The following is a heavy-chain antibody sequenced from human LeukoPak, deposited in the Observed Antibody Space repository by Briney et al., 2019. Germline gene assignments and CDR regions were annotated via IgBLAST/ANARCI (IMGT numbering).Heavy chain of an antibody. CDR1: GFTFSSYS. V-gene: IGHV3-21*06. Sequence: GGSLRLSCAASGFTFSSYSMNWVRQAPGKGLEWVSFISSSSTYIYYADSLKGRFTISRDNAKNSLYLQMNSLRAEDTAVYYCAELGITMIGGVRGKGTTVTISS. CDR3: AELGITMIGGV. J-gene: IGHJ6*04. D-gene: IGHD3-10*02. CDR2: ISSSSTYI.